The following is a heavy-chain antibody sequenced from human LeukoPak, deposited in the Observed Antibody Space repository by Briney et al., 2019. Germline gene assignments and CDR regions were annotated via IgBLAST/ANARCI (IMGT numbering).Heavy chain of an antibody. D-gene: IGHD3-16*01. J-gene: IGHJ4*02. CDR3: TRERRGSYYAFEY. CDR2: ITSSGRST. V-gene: IGHV3-11*01. CDR1: GFTVSDYH. Sequence: GGSLRLSCAASGFTVSDYHMSWVRQAPGRGLEWMSYITSSGRSTNHADSVKGRFTISRDNAKNSVDLQMSSLTVEDTAVYYCTRERRGSYYAFEYWGQGALVTVSS.